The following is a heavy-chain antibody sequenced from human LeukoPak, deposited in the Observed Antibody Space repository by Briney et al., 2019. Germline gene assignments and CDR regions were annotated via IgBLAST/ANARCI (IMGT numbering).Heavy chain of an antibody. Sequence: GASVKVSCKASGYTFTSYYMHWVRQAPGQGLEWMGRIIPILGIANYAQKFQGRVTITADKSTSTAYMELSSLRSEDTAVYYCARLFGNDYLSDIWGQGTMVTVSS. CDR1: GYTFTSYY. CDR3: ARLFGNDYLSDI. D-gene: IGHD2/OR15-2a*01. J-gene: IGHJ3*02. CDR2: IIPILGIA. V-gene: IGHV1-69*02.